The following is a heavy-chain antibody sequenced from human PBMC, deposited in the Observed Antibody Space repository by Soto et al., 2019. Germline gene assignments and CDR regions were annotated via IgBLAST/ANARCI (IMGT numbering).Heavy chain of an antibody. Sequence: EVQLVESGGNLVQPGGSLRLSCAASGFTFSNFEMHWVRQAPGKGLEWVSYINTAGSTKYYAESVKGRFTISRDNARNSLFLQMISLRAEATAVYYCARAECSNPNWLTAYYSYGLDVWGQGTTVTVSS. CDR2: INTAGSTK. D-gene: IGHD3-9*01. CDR3: ARAECSNPNWLTAYYSYGLDV. CDR1: GFTFSNFE. J-gene: IGHJ6*02. V-gene: IGHV3-48*03.